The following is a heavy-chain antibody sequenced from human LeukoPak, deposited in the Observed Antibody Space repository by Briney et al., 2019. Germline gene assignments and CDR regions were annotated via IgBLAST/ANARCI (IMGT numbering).Heavy chain of an antibody. D-gene: IGHD6-19*01. J-gene: IGHJ5*02. Sequence: GGAHRLSHTHSRFILSNYAMIWVRQAPRKGLEWVSAISGSGGSTYYAHSLKSRFTISRDTSKNTLYLQMNSLRAEDTAVYYCAIGALEQWLDYDWFDPWGQGSLVTVSS. V-gene: IGHV3-23*01. CDR2: ISGSGGST. CDR3: AIGALEQWLDYDWFDP. CDR1: RFILSNYA.